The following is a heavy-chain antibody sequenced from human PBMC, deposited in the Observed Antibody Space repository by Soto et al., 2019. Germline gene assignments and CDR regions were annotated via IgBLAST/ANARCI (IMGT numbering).Heavy chain of an antibody. D-gene: IGHD5-12*01. CDR2: INHSGST. CDR1: GGSFSGYY. Sequence: QVQLQQWGAGLLKPSETLSLTCAVYGGSFSGYYWCWIRQPPGKGLEWIGQINHSGSTNYNPSLKRRVTISVDRSKHQYSLELSPVTAADTAVYYCARGFGGTRWLRLGPYFGTWGQGTLVTVSS. J-gene: IGHJ5*02. V-gene: IGHV4-34*01. CDR3: ARGFGGTRWLRLGPYFGT.